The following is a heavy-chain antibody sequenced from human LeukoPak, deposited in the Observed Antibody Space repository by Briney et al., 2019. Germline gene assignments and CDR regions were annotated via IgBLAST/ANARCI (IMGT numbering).Heavy chain of an antibody. D-gene: IGHD1-14*01. V-gene: IGHV3-23*01. J-gene: IGHJ4*02. CDR3: AKGRERSDWYNFDY. Sequence: GGSLRLSCAASGFIFSSYAMSWVRQAPGKGLEWFSAICRSDGSTYYADSVKGRFTISRDNSKNTLFLQMNSLEVEDTAVYYCAKGRERSDWYNFDYWGQGTLVTVSS. CDR2: ICRSDGST. CDR1: GFIFSSYA.